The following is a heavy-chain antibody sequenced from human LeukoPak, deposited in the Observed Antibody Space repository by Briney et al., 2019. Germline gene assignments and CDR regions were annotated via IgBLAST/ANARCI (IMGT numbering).Heavy chain of an antibody. CDR1: GGSISSYY. D-gene: IGHD4-23*01. V-gene: IGHV4-59*08. Sequence: SETLSLTCTVSGGSISSYYWSWIRQPPGKGLEWIGYIYYSGSTNYNPSLKSRVTISVDTSKNQFSLKLSSVTAADTVVYYCARHGKGWFDPWGQGTLVTVSS. CDR2: IYYSGST. CDR3: ARHGKGWFDP. J-gene: IGHJ5*02.